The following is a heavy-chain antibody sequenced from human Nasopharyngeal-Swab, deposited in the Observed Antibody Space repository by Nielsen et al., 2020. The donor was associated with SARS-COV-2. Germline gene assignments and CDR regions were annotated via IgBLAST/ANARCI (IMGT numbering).Heavy chain of an antibody. D-gene: IGHD3-3*01. Sequence: GGSLGLSCAAFGFTFNNYNFNWVRQAPGRGLEGVSSISSSSSYIYYADSVKGRFTISRDNAKNSLYLQMNSLRAEDTAVYYCARDGLDYDFWSAYFMDVWGQGTTVTVSS. CDR1: GFTFNNYN. V-gene: IGHV3-21*01. J-gene: IGHJ6*02. CDR3: ARDGLDYDFWSAYFMDV. CDR2: ISSSSSYI.